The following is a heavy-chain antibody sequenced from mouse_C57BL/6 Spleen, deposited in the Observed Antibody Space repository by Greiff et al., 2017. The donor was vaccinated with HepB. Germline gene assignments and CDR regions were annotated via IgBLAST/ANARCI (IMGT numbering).Heavy chain of an antibody. CDR3: AGKEDWDKFAY. Sequence: VQLQQPGAELVKPGASVKLSCKASGYTFTSYWMQWVKQRPGQGLEWIGEIDPSDSYTNYNQKFKGKATLTVDTSSSTAYLQLSSLTSEDSAVYYCAGKEDWDKFAYWGKGTPVTVSA. V-gene: IGHV1-50*01. J-gene: IGHJ3*01. CDR2: IDPSDSYT. D-gene: IGHD4-1*01. CDR1: GYTFTSYW.